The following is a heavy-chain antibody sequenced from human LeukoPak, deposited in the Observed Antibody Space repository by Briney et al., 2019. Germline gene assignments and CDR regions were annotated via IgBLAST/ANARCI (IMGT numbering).Heavy chain of an antibody. CDR2: IKQDGSEK. V-gene: IGHV3-7*01. CDR3: VRDPRSFHY. CDR1: GFTFSNYW. J-gene: IGHJ1*01. Sequence: GGSLRLSCAASGFTFSNYWLTWVRQAPGQGLEWVANIKQDGSEKHYVDSVKGRFTISRDNAKNSLYLQMNSLRAEDTAVYYCVRDPRSFHYWGQGTLVTVSS.